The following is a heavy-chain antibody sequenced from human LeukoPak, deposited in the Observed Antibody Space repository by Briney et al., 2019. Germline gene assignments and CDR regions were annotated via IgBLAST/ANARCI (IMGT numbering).Heavy chain of an antibody. CDR1: GYTFTSYY. D-gene: IGHD4-17*01. Sequence: ASVKVSCKASGYTFTSYYMHWVRQAPGQGLEWMGIINPSGGSTSYAQKFQGRVTITADESTSTAYMELSSLRSEDTAVYYCARDYDYGDAIWGQGTLVTVSS. J-gene: IGHJ4*02. V-gene: IGHV1-46*01. CDR2: INPSGGST. CDR3: ARDYDYGDAI.